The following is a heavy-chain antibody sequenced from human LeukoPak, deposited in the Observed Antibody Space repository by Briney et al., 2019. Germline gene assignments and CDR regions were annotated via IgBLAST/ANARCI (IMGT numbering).Heavy chain of an antibody. CDR3: AGGMVRGVIITPETFDP. D-gene: IGHD3-10*01. Sequence: PSETLSLTCTVSGGSISSYYWSWIRQPPGKGLEWIGYIYYSGSTNYNPSLMSRVTISVDTSKNQFSLKLSSVTAADTAVYYCAGGMVRGVIITPETFDPWGQGTLVTVSS. V-gene: IGHV4-59*01. CDR2: IYYSGST. J-gene: IGHJ5*02. CDR1: GGSISSYY.